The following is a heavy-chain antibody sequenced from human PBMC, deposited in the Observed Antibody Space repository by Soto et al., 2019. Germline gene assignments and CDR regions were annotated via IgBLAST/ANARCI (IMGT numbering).Heavy chain of an antibody. V-gene: IGHV3-33*01. D-gene: IGHD6-13*01. CDR1: GFTFSSHG. J-gene: IGHJ4*02. Sequence: QVQLVESGGGVVQPGRSLRLSCAASGFTFSSHGMHWVRQAPGKGLEWVAVIWYDGSNKYYADSVKGRFTISRDNSKNMLYIQMNSLRAEDTAVYYCARNGQQLELDYWGQGTLVTFSS. CDR2: IWYDGSNK. CDR3: ARNGQQLELDY.